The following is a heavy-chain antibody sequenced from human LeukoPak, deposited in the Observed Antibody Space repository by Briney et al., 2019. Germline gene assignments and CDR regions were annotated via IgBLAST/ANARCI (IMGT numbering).Heavy chain of an antibody. CDR2: IYYSGST. Sequence: SQTLSLTCTVSGGSISSGDYYWSWIRQPPGKGLEWIGYIYYSGSTNYNPSLKSRVTISVDTSKNQFSLKLSSVTAADTAVYYCARDQRTRGMDVWGQGTTVTVSS. CDR1: GGSISSGDYY. J-gene: IGHJ6*02. CDR3: ARDQRTRGMDV. V-gene: IGHV4-30-4*01. D-gene: IGHD1-1*01.